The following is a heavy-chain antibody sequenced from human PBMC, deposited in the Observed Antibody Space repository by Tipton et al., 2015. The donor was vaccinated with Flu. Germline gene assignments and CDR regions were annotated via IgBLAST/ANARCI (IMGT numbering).Heavy chain of an antibody. D-gene: IGHD2-2*01. CDR2: IHRSGTT. Sequence: TLSLTCTVSGDSISSDYFWVWIRQPPGKGLEWIATIHRSGTTKYNPSLKSRVTISVDTSKEQFSLQLRSVTAADTAVYYCARDPSLGMPDYFDHWGQGTLVTASS. CDR1: GDSISSDYF. V-gene: IGHV4-38-2*02. CDR3: ARDPSLGMPDYFDH. J-gene: IGHJ4*02.